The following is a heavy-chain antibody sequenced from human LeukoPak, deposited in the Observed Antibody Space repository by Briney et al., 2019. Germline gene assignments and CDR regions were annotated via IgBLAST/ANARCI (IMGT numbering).Heavy chain of an antibody. CDR3: ARDPNLRYDWFDP. J-gene: IGHJ5*02. CDR1: GYTFTGYY. Sequence: ASVKVSRKASGYTFTGYYMHWVRQAPGQGLEWMGWINPNSGGTNYAQKFQGRVTMTRDTSISTAYMELSRLRSDDTAVYYCARDPNLRYDWFDPWGQGTLVTVSS. CDR2: INPNSGGT. V-gene: IGHV1-2*02. D-gene: IGHD4-17*01.